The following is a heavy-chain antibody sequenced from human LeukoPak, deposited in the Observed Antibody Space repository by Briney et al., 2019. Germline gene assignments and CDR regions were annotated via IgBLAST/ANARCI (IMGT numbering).Heavy chain of an antibody. V-gene: IGHV3-30*02. Sequence: LSGGSLRLSCAASGINFRSSGMHWVRQAPGKGLEWVTFIQNDGSDKYYAASVKGRFTISRDNSKNTVYLHMASLRADDTALYCCAREGGRAVPGRFDQWGQGTLVTVSS. J-gene: IGHJ4*02. CDR3: AREGGRAVPGRFDQ. CDR1: GINFRSSG. D-gene: IGHD6-13*01. CDR2: IQNDGSDK.